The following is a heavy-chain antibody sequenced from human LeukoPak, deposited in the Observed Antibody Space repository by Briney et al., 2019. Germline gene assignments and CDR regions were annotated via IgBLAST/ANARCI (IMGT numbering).Heavy chain of an antibody. J-gene: IGHJ4*02. CDR1: GFAFSSYL. CDR3: ARDMYYNSVGY. D-gene: IGHD1-20*01. V-gene: IGHV3-74*01. CDR2: INPDGSDT. Sequence: GGSLRLSCAASGFAFSSYLMHWVRQVPGKALMWVSRINPDGSDTIYADSVKGRFSISRDNAKNTLYLQMSSLRAEDTAVYYCARDMYYNSVGYWGQGTLVTVSS.